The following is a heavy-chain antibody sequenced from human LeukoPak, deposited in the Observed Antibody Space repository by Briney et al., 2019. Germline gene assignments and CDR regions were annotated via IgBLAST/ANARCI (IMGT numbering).Heavy chain of an antibody. D-gene: IGHD4-17*01. J-gene: IGHJ4*02. V-gene: IGHV3-30*18. CDR2: ISYDGSNK. CDR3: AKEDYGDFDY. Sequence: GGSLRLSCAASGFTFSSYGMHWVRQAPGKGLEWVAVISYDGSNKYYADSVKGRFTISRDNSKNTLYLQMNSLRAEDTAVYYCAKEDYGDFDYWGRGTLVTVSS. CDR1: GFTFSSYG.